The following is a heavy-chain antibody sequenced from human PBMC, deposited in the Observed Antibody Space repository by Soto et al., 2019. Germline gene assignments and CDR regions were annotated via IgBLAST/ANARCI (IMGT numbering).Heavy chain of an antibody. CDR3: ASPIGYNQYFDY. V-gene: IGHV5-51*01. Sequence: GESLKIWCKGSGDSCSKNGSGWVRQMPGKGLEWMGIIYPDDSDTRYSPSFQGQVTISAAKSISTAYLQWSSLKASDTAIYYCASPIGYNQYFDYWGQGTLVTVSS. CDR2: IYPDDSDT. J-gene: IGHJ4*02. D-gene: IGHD6-25*01. CDR1: GDSCSKNG.